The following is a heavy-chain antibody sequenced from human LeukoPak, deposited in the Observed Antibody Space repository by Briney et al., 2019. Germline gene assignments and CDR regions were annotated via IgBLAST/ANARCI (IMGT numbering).Heavy chain of an antibody. D-gene: IGHD3-22*01. V-gene: IGHV3-21*04. J-gene: IGHJ4*02. CDR3: ARGGDSSAPPDVY. CDR2: ISSSSSYI. Sequence: GGSLRLSCAASGFTFSSYSMNWVRQAPGKGLEWVSSISSSSSYIYYADSVKGRFTISRDNAKNSLYLQMNSLRAEDTALYYCARGGDSSAPPDVYWGQGTLVTVSS. CDR1: GFTFSSYS.